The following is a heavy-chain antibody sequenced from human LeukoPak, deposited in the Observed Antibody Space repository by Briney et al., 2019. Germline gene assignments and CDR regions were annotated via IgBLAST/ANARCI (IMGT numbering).Heavy chain of an antibody. CDR3: ARDLIVGGNHDAFDI. V-gene: IGHV3-48*01. D-gene: IGHD1-26*01. CDR1: GFTFSSYS. CDR2: ITSSSSTI. Sequence: GGSLRLSCAASGFTFSSYSMNWVRQAPGKGLEWLSYITSSSSTIYYADSVKGRFTISRDNSKNTLYLQMNSLRAEDTAVYYCARDLIVGGNHDAFDIWGQGTMVTVSS. J-gene: IGHJ3*02.